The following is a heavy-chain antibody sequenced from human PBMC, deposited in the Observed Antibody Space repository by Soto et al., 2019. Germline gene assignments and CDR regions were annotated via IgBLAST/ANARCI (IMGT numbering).Heavy chain of an antibody. CDR1: ASTFTGYT. CDR2: ISSLNGNT. D-gene: IGHD4-17*01. V-gene: IGHV1-18*04. CDR3: ARGTVTSGRWFGP. Sequence: QVHLVQSETEVKEPGASVKVSCKTSASTFTGYTINWVRQAPGQGLEWMGWISSLNGNTDYARKLHGRLTMTTNTSATTAYMELKNLRSDDTAVYFCARGTVTSGRWFGPWGQGTLVTVSS. J-gene: IGHJ5*02.